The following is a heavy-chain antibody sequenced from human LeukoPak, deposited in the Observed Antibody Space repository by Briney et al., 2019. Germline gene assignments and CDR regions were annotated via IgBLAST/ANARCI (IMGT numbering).Heavy chain of an antibody. D-gene: IGHD5-18*01. CDR1: GYTFTGYY. CDR2: INPNSGGT. CDR3: ARDHSYGYGFFDY. J-gene: IGHJ4*02. Sequence: ASVKVSCKASGYTFTGYYMHWVRQAPGQGLEWMGWINPNSGGTNYAQKFQGRVTMTRDTSISTAYMELSRLRSDDTAVYCCARDHSYGYGFFDYWGQGTLVTVSS. V-gene: IGHV1-2*02.